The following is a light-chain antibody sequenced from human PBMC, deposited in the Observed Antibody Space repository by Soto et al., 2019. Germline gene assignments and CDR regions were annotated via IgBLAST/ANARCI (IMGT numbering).Light chain of an antibody. CDR1: QSIDTL. J-gene: IGKJ1*01. Sequence: DIQMTQSPSTLSASVGDRVTIGWRASQSIDTLLAWHQQKPGQAPKLLISKASSLESGVPSRFSGSGSGTEFTLTISSLQPDDSATYYCQQYNSYRAFGQGTKVDI. CDR3: QQYNSYRA. V-gene: IGKV1-5*03. CDR2: KAS.